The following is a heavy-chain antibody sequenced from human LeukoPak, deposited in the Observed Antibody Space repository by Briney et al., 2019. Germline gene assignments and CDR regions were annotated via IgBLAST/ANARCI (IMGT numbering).Heavy chain of an antibody. D-gene: IGHD6-13*01. J-gene: IGHJ4*02. CDR1: GFTFSSYA. V-gene: IGHV3-23*01. Sequence: GGSLRLSCAASGFTFSSYAMSWVRQAPGQGLEWVSAISGSGGSTYYADSVKGRFTISRDNSKNTLYLQMNSLRAEDTAVYYCAKDHGYSSSWYQDYWGQGTLVTVSS. CDR3: AKDHGYSSSWYQDY. CDR2: ISGSGGST.